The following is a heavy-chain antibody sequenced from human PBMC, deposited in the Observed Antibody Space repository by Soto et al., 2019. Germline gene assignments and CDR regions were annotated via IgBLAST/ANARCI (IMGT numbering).Heavy chain of an antibody. CDR3: ARQFYTRSSNYYYMDL. D-gene: IGHD6-6*01. CDR2: IIPLLTVV. CDR1: GGTLTSYT. J-gene: IGHJ6*03. V-gene: IGHV1-69*02. Sequence: ASVKVSCKASGGTLTSYTIHWVRQAPGQGLEWMGRIIPLLTVVNFAQKFTGRVTLTADKSTNTAYMELSSLRSEDTAVYYCARQFYTRSSNYYYMDLWGKGTTVTVSS.